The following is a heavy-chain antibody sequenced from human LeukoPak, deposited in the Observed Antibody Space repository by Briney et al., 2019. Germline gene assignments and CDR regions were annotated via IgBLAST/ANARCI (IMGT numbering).Heavy chain of an antibody. CDR2: ISSSSSYI. D-gene: IGHD4-11*01. Sequence: GGSLRLSCAASGFTFDDYGMSWVRQAPGKGLEWVSSISSSSSYIYYADSVKGRFTISRDNAKNSLYLQMNSLRAEDTAVYYCARDVGYSNYDYYYYYYMDVWGKGTTVTVSS. CDR1: GFTFDDYG. CDR3: ARDVGYSNYDYYYYYYMDV. J-gene: IGHJ6*03. V-gene: IGHV3-21*01.